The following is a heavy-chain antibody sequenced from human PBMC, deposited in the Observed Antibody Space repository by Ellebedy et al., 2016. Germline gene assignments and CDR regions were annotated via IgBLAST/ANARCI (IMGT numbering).Heavy chain of an antibody. CDR3: RQGHYADY. J-gene: IGHJ4*02. V-gene: IGHV3-23*01. CDR1: GFTFRNFF. Sequence: GGSLRLSXVASGFTFRNFFMSWVRQAPGGGLEWISTISGDGDTTFSADSVKGRFTISRDNSRSTVYLRMSNLRAEDTAVYFCRQGHYADYWGRGTLVTVSS. CDR2: ISGDGDTT.